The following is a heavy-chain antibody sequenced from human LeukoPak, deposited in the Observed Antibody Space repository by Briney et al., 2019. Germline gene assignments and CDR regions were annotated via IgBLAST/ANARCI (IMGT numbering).Heavy chain of an antibody. Sequence: SETLSLTCTVSGGSISSYYWSWIRQPPGKGLEWIGYIYYSGSTNYNPSLKSRVTISVDTSKNQFSLKLSSVTAADTAVYYYARQLRWGNWYFDLWGRGTLVTVSS. V-gene: IGHV4-59*08. D-gene: IGHD1-26*01. CDR2: IYYSGST. J-gene: IGHJ2*01. CDR3: ARQLRWGNWYFDL. CDR1: GGSISSYY.